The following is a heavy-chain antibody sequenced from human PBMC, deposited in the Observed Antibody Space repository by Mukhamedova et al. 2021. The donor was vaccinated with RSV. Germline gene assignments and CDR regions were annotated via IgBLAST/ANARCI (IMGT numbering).Heavy chain of an antibody. J-gene: IGHJ6*02. CDR2: ISSSSSYI. CDR3: ARDGAHPRIYDSSGYWDYYYYYGMDV. Sequence: ISSSSSYIYYADSVKGRFTISRDNAKNSLYLQMNSLRAEDTAVYYCARDGAHPRIYDSSGYWDYYYYYGMDVWGQGTTVTVSS. D-gene: IGHD3-22*01. V-gene: IGHV3-21*01.